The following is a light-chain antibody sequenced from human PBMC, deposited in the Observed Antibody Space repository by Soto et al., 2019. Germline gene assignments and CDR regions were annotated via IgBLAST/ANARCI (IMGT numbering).Light chain of an antibody. CDR2: GAS. CDR1: QSVSSSY. V-gene: IGKV3-20*01. Sequence: EIVLTQSPGTLSLSPGERATLSCRASQSVSSSYLAWYQQKPGQAPRLLIYGASSRATGIPDRFSGSGSGTDFTLTISSLQPEDFAVYYCQQYNNWPMATFGPGTKVETK. J-gene: IGKJ3*01. CDR3: QQYNNWPMAT.